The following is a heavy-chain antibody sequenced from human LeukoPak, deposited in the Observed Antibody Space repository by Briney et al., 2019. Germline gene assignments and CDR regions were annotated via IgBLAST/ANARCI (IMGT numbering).Heavy chain of an antibody. D-gene: IGHD5-12*01. V-gene: IGHV3-7*02. Sequence: PGGSLRLSCVASGFTFSNYWMTWVRQAPEKGLEWVASISQDGSQKYYVDSVKGRFTISRDNAKNSLYLQMNSLRAEDTAVYYCARALDIVATITPIDYWGQGTLVTVSS. J-gene: IGHJ4*02. CDR3: ARALDIVATITPIDY. CDR1: GFTFSNYW. CDR2: ISQDGSQK.